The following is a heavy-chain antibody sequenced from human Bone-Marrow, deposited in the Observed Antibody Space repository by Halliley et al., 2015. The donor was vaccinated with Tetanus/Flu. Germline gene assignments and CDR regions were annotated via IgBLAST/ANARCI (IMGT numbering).Heavy chain of an antibody. CDR2: ITSSATTT. J-gene: IGHJ3*02. CDR3: ARESGLDAFDI. Sequence: GLECVSYITSSATTTPYADSVKGRFTISRDNAKNSLYLQMNSLRAEDTAVYYCARESGLDAFDIWGQRTLLTVSS. V-gene: IGHV3-48*03. D-gene: IGHD3-10*01.